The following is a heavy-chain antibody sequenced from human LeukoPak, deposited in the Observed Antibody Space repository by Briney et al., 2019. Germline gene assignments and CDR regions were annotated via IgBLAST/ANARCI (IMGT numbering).Heavy chain of an antibody. V-gene: IGHV3-23*01. CDR2: ISGGGSST. J-gene: IGHJ4*02. CDR3: ANSPRSDY. Sequence: GGSLRLSCAASGFTFSSYGMHWVRQAPGKGLEWVSSISGGGSSTYHADSVKGRFTISRDNSKNTLYLQMNSLRGDDTAVYYCANSPRSDYWGQGTLVTVSS. CDR1: GFTFSSYG.